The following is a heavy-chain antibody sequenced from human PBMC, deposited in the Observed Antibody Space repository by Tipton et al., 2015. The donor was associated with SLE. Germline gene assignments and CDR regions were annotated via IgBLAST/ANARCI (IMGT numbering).Heavy chain of an antibody. V-gene: IGHV3-20*04. D-gene: IGHD4-23*01. CDR3: ARDSFVVTPFDY. CDR2: INWNGGST. Sequence: SLRLSCAASGFTFDDYGMSWVRQAPGKGLEWVSGINWNGGSTGYADSVKGRFSISRDNAKNSLYLQMNSLRAEDTALYYCARDSFVVTPFDYWGQGTLVTVSS. CDR1: GFTFDDYG. J-gene: IGHJ4*02.